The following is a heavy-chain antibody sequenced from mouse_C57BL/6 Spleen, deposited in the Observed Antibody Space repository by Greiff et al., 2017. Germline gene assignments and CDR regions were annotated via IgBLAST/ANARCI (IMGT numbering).Heavy chain of an antibody. J-gene: IGHJ1*03. Sequence: VQLQQSGPELVKPGASVKISCKASGYTFTDYYINWVKQRPGQGLAWIGWIFPGSGSTYYNETFKGKDPLTVDKSSSTAYMLLSSLTSEDSAVYFCARAGGYYDGSSYWYFDVWGTGTTVTVSS. D-gene: IGHD1-1*01. CDR1: GYTFTDYY. CDR3: ARAGGYYDGSSYWYFDV. V-gene: IGHV1-75*01. CDR2: IFPGSGST.